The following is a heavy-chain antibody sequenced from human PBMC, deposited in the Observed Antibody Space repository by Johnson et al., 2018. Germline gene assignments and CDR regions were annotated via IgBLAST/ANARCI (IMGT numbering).Heavy chain of an antibody. D-gene: IGHD7-27*01. CDR1: GFTFSNAW. J-gene: IGHJ6*03. Sequence: VQLVESGGGLVQPGGSLRLSCAASGFTFSNAWMNWVRQAPGKGLEWVGRIKSKTDGGTTDYAAPVKGRFTIPRDDSKNTLYLQMNSLKTGDTAVYYCNTDLTGGSTDIIIYYYYYMDVWGKGTTVTVSS. CDR2: IKSKTDGGTT. V-gene: IGHV3-15*07. CDR3: NTDLTGGSTDIIIYYYYYMDV.